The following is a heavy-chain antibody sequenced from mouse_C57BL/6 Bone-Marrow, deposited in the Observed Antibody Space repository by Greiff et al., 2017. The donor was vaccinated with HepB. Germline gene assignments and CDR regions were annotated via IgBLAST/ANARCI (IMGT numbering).Heavy chain of an antibody. CDR1: GYTFTSYW. CDR2: IDPSDSYT. CDR3: ARSEYYYGSSVDY. D-gene: IGHD1-1*01. Sequence: QVQLKQPGAELVMPGASVKLSCKASGYTFTSYWMHWVKQRPGQGLEWIGEIDPSDSYTNYNQKFKGKSTLTVDKSSSTAYMQLSSLTSEDSAVYYCARSEYYYGSSVDYWGQGTTLTVSS. V-gene: IGHV1-69*01. J-gene: IGHJ2*01.